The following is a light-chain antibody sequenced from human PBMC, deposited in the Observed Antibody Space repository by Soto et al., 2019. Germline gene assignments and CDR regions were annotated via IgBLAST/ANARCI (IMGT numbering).Light chain of an antibody. CDR2: DVT. CDR3: SSYTTSSSYV. V-gene: IGLV2-14*01. CDR1: SSDVCGYIY. J-gene: IGLJ1*01. Sequence: SVLTQPASVSWSPGQSITISCTGTSSDVCGYIYVSWYQQHPGKAPKLMIYDVTSRPSGVSYRFSGSKSGNTASLTISGLQAEDEADYYCSSYTTSSSYVFGTGTKVNVL.